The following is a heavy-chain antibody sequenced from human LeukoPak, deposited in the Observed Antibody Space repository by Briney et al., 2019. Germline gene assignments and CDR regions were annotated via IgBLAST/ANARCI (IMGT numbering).Heavy chain of an antibody. J-gene: IGHJ3*01. CDR1: GSTFTVNY. CDR3: ARDGGG. V-gene: IGHV1-2*02. CDR2: INPNNGDT. Sequence: GESLKVSCKASGSTFTVNYINWVRQAPGQGLEWMGWINPNNGDTNYSQKFQGRVTMTRDTSINTAYMEVTSLRSDDTAIYYCARDGGGWGQGTMVTVSS. D-gene: IGHD3-16*01.